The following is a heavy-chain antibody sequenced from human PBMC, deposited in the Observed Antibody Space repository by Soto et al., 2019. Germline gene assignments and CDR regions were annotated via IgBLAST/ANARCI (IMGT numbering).Heavy chain of an antibody. CDR3: ARHDYYHRTFDI. V-gene: IGHV4-61*08. D-gene: IGHD3-9*01. CDR2: TLYSGSP. CDR1: GGSVGTGAYY. Sequence: PSETLSLTCRVSGGSVGTGAYYWSWIRQPPGKGLEWIGYTLYSGSPNYNSSLQSLQSRVTISVDTSRNQFSLRLTSVTAADTALYYCARHDYYHRTFDIWGQGTLVTVSS. J-gene: IGHJ3*02.